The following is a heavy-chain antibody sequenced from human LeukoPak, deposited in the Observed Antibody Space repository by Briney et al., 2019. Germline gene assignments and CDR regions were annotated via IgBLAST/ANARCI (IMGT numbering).Heavy chain of an antibody. V-gene: IGHV3-7*03. CDR1: GFTFSSYW. D-gene: IGHD6-19*01. Sequence: GGSLRLSCAASGFTFSSYWMSWVRQAPGKGLEWVANIKQDGSEKYYVDSVKGRFTISRDNAKNSLYLQMNSLRAEDTAVYYCAKPIFRVDSSGWYWGQGTLVTVSS. CDR2: IKQDGSEK. J-gene: IGHJ4*02. CDR3: AKPIFRVDSSGWY.